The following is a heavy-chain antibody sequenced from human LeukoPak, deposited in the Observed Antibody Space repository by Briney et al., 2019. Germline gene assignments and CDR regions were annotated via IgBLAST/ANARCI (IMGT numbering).Heavy chain of an antibody. CDR1: EFSVGSNY. CDR2: IYSGGST. J-gene: IGHJ6*03. D-gene: IGHD6-25*01. V-gene: IGHV3-66*01. CDR3: ARDGDPAYYYYMDV. Sequence: GGSLRLSCAASEFSVGSNYMTWVRQAPGKGLEWVSLIYSGGSTYYADSVKGRFTISRDNSRNTLYLQMNSLRAEDTAVYYCARDGDPAYYYYMDVWGKGTTVTVSS.